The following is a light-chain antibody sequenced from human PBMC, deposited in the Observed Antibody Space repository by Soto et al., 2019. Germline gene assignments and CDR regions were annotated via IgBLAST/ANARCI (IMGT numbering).Light chain of an antibody. CDR1: QSISSW. V-gene: IGKV1-5*03. CDR2: KAS. J-gene: IGKJ1*01. Sequence: DIQMTQSPSTLSASVGERVIITCRASQSISSWLAWYQQKPGKAPNLLIYKASTLKSGVPSRFSGSGSGTEFTLTISSLQPDDFATYYCQQYDNDSWTFGQGTKVEIK. CDR3: QQYDNDSWT.